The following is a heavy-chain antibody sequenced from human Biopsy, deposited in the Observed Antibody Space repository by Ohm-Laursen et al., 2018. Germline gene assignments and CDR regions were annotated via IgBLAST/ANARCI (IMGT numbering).Heavy chain of an antibody. CDR2: IYYSGST. J-gene: IGHJ6*02. D-gene: IGHD2/OR15-2a*01. CDR3: ARATNSTGWPYYYFYGMDV. V-gene: IGHV4-59*01. Sequence: SETLSLTCIVSGGSISSDYWSWIRQTPGKGLEWIGYIYYSGSTNCNPSLKSRVTISVDTSKNQFSLRLNSVTAADTAVYYCARATNSTGWPYYYFYGMDVWGQGTTVTVSS. CDR1: GGSISSDY.